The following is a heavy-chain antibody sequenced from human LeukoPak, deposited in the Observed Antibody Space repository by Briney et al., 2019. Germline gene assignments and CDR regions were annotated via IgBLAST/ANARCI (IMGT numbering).Heavy chain of an antibody. J-gene: IGHJ3*02. D-gene: IGHD2-8*01. V-gene: IGHV1-46*01. CDR3: ARDGLYCTNGVCSSDI. CDR1: GYTFSSYG. CDR2: INPSSGGT. Sequence: ASVKVSCKASGYTFSSYGINWVRQAPGQGLEWMGKINPSSGGTGYAQKFQGRVTMTRDTSTSTVYMELTSLRSEDTAVYYCARDGLYCTNGVCSSDIWGQGTLVTVSS.